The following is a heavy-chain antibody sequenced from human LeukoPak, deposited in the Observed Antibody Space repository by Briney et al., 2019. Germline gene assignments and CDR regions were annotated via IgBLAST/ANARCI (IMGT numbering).Heavy chain of an antibody. J-gene: IGHJ4*02. CDR1: GFTFSSYA. CDR3: ARESGRFPDLDY. V-gene: IGHV3-30*01. Sequence: GALRLSCAASGFTFSSYAMHWVRQAPGKGLEWVAVISYDGSNKYYADSVKGRFTISRDNSKNTLYLQMNSLRAGDTAVYYCARESGRFPDLDYWGQGTLVTVSS. CDR2: ISYDGSNK. D-gene: IGHD3-3*01.